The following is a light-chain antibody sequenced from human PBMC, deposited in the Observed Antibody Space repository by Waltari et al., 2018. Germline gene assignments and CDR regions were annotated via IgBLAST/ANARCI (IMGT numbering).Light chain of an antibody. CDR1: QSVSSSY. CDR2: GAS. V-gene: IGKV3-20*01. CDR3: QQYGTSPIT. Sequence: EIVLTQSPGTLSLSPGERATLSCRASQSVSSSYLAWYQQKPGQAPRLRIYGASSRAIGIPDRFGGSGSGTDFTLTISRLEPEDFAVYYCQQYGTSPITFGQGTRLEIK. J-gene: IGKJ5*01.